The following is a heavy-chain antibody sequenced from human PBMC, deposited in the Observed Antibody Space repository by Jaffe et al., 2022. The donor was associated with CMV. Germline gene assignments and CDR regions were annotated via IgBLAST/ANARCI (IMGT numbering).Heavy chain of an antibody. D-gene: IGHD3-22*01. V-gene: IGHV3-21*01. J-gene: IGHJ4*02. CDR2: ISSSSSYI. Sequence: EVQLVESGGGLVKPGGSLRLSCAASGFTFSSYSMNWVRQAPGKGLEWVSSISSSSSYIYYADSVKGRFTISRDNAKNSLYLQMNSLRAEDTAVYYCARDYNRVVMGVGYFDYWGQGTLVTVSS. CDR1: GFTFSSYS. CDR3: ARDYNRVVMGVGYFDY.